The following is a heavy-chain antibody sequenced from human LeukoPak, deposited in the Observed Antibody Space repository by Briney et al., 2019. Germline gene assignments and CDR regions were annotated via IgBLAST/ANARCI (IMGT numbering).Heavy chain of an antibody. CDR2: VTSRRGT. Sequence: GGSLRLSCAASEFTLSTHGLSWVRQAPGKRLEWVSTVTSRRGTHYTDSVQGRFITSRDNSENTFVLEMNSLRAEDTAVYYCAKAKGIAAAGTSGYWGQGTLVTVSS. CDR3: AKAKGIAAAGTSGY. J-gene: IGHJ4*02. V-gene: IGHV3-23*01. CDR1: EFTLSTHG. D-gene: IGHD6-13*01.